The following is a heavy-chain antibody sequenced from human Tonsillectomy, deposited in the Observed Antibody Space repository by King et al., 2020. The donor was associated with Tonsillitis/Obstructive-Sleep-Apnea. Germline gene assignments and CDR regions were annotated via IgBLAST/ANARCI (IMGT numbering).Heavy chain of an antibody. V-gene: IGHV4-34*01. D-gene: IGHD5-12*01. CDR3: AREMSGDGSDDFDI. J-gene: IGHJ3*02. CDR1: GGSFSGYY. Sequence: QVQLQQWGAGLLKPSETLSLTCAVYGGSFSGYYWSWIRQPPGKGLEWIGEINHSGSSNYNPSLRSRVTITVDTSNNQFSLKLSSVTAADTADYYCAREMSGDGSDDFDIWGHGTMVTVSS. CDR2: INHSGSS.